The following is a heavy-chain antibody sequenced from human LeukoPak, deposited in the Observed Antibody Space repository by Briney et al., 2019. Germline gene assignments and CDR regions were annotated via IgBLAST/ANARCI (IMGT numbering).Heavy chain of an antibody. CDR3: TRDWGPNSGNFHYDGFDI. CDR1: GYTFTSYG. Sequence: ASVKVSCKASGYTFTSYGISWVRQAPGQGLEWMGWISAYNGNTNYAQKLQGRVTMTTDTSTSTAYMELRSLISDDTAVYYCTRDWGPNSGNFHYDGFDIWGQGTMVTVSS. V-gene: IGHV1-18*01. J-gene: IGHJ3*02. CDR2: ISAYNGNT. D-gene: IGHD1-26*01.